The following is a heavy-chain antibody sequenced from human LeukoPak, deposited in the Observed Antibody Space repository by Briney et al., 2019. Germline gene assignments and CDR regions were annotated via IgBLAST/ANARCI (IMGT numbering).Heavy chain of an antibody. CDR2: IYYSGST. Sequence: SETLSLTCTVSGGSISSGDYYWSWIRQPPGKGLEWIGYIYYSGSTYYNPSLKSRVTISVDRSKNQFSLKLSSVTAADTAVYYCARLYYDSSGYYETFDYWGQGTLVTVSS. J-gene: IGHJ4*02. CDR3: ARLYYDSSGYYETFDY. V-gene: IGHV4-30-4*01. CDR1: GGSISSGDYY. D-gene: IGHD3-22*01.